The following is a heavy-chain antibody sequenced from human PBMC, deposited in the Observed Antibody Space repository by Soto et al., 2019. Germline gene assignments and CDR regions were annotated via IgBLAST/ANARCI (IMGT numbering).Heavy chain of an antibody. CDR1: GGTFRTSA. D-gene: IGHD3-3*02. CDR3: ARDKDRQQLGGNYYYIMDV. CDR2: IMPVFSTP. Sequence: QVQLVQSGAEVKKPGSSVKVSCKTSGGTFRTSAISWVRQAPGQGLEWMGGIMPVFSTPDYAQKFQGRVTITADESTGTAYMELSSLRSEDTAVYYCARDKDRQQLGGNYYYIMDVWGQRTTVTVSS. V-gene: IGHV1-69*12. J-gene: IGHJ6*01.